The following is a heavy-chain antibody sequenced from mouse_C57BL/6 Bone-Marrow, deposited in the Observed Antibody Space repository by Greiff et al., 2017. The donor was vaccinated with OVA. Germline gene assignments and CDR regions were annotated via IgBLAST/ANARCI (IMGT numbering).Heavy chain of an antibody. CDR1: GFTFSSYG. D-gene: IGHD3-2*02. J-gene: IGHJ3*01. CDR2: ISSGGSYT. Sequence: EVQLVESGGDLVKPGGSLKLSCAASGFTFSSYGMSWVRQTPDKRLEWVATISSGGSYTYYPDSVKGRFTISRDNAKNTLYLQMSSLKSEDTAMYYCARQLRLPFAYWGQGTLVTVSA. CDR3: ARQLRLPFAY. V-gene: IGHV5-6*01.